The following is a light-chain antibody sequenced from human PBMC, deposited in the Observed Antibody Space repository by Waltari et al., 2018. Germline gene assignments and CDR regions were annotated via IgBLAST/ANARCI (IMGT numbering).Light chain of an antibody. J-gene: IGLJ3*02. CDR3: QTGGHGTWV. Sequence: QLVLTQSPSASASLGASVKLTCTLSSGHSSNIVAWHHQKPGKGPRYLTKVNSDGSHTKGDEIPDRFAGSSSGSERYLTISSLQSEDEADYYCQTGGHGTWVFGGGTKLTVV. CDR2: VNSDGSH. CDR1: SGHSSNI. V-gene: IGLV4-69*01.